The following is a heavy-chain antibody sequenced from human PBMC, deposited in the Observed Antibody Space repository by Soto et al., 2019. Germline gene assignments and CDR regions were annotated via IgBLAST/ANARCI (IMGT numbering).Heavy chain of an antibody. CDR2: IYHSGST. CDR3: ARVHIQPSRDFDH. CDR1: GGSISSSNW. V-gene: IGHV4-4*02. Sequence: QVQLQESGPGLVKPSGTLSLTCAVSGGSISSSNWWSWVRQPPGKGLEWIGEIYHSGSTNYNPSLKSRVTISVDKYKNQLSLQLSSVTAADTAVYYCARVHIQPSRDFDHWGQGTLVTVSS. J-gene: IGHJ4*02. D-gene: IGHD5-18*01.